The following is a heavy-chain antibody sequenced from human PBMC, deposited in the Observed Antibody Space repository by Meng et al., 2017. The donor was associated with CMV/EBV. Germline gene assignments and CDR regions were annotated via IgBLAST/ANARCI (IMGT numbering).Heavy chain of an antibody. Sequence: SETLSITCTVSGGSVSSGSYYWSWIRQPPGKGLEWIGYIYYSGNTNHNPSLKSRVTMSVDTSKNQFSLKVSSVTAADTAVYYCASATGDYGSGSYYNDDFRYYYYALDVWGQGTTVTVSS. CDR2: IYYSGNT. D-gene: IGHD3-10*01. CDR3: ASATGDYGSGSYYNDDFRYYYYALDV. V-gene: IGHV4-61*01. CDR1: GGSVSSGSYY. J-gene: IGHJ6*02.